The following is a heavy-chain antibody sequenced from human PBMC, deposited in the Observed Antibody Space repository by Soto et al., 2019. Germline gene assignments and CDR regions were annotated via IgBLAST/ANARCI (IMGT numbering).Heavy chain of an antibody. J-gene: IGHJ4*02. CDR2: MNPNSGNT. V-gene: IGHV1-8*01. Sequence: ASVKVSCKASGYTFTSYDINWVRQATGQGLEWMGWMNPNSGNTGYAQKFQGRVTMTRNTSISTAYMELSSLRSEDTAVYYCARGPSPLLCLGEFGWDYWGQGTLVTVS. CDR3: ARGPSPLLCLGEFGWDY. CDR1: GYTFTSYD. D-gene: IGHD3-10*01.